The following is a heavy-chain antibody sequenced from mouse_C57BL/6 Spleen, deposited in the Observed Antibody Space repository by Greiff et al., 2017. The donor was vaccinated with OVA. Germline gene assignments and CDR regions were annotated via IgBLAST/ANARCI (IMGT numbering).Heavy chain of an antibody. CDR3: ARSIYDYAMDY. J-gene: IGHJ4*01. Sequence: VQLQQPGAELVKPGASVKLSCKASGYTFTSYWMQWVKQRPGQGLEWIGEIDPSDSYTNYNQKFKGKATLTVDTSSSTAYMQLSSLTSEDSAVYYCARSIYDYAMDYWGQGTSVTVSS. D-gene: IGHD2-3*01. V-gene: IGHV1-50*01. CDR2: IDPSDSYT. CDR1: GYTFTSYW.